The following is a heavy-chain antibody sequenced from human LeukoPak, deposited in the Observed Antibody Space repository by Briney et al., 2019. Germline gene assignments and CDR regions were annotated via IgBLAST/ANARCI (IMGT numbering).Heavy chain of an antibody. CDR2: IIPILGIA. D-gene: IGHD3-3*01. Sequence: SVKVSCKASGGTFSSYTISWVRQAPGQGLEWMGRIIPILGIANYAQKFQGRVTITADKSTSTAYMELSSLRSEDAAVYYCANSQRRFLDELYYYYYMDVWGKGTTVTVSS. J-gene: IGHJ6*03. CDR1: GGTFSSYT. V-gene: IGHV1-69*02. CDR3: ANSQRRFLDELYYYYYMDV.